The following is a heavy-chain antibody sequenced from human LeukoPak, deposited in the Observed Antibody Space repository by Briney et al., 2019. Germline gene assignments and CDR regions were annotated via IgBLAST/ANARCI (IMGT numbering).Heavy chain of an antibody. Sequence: ASVKVSCKASGYTFAGYYMHWVRQAPGQGLEWMGWINPNSGGTNYAQKFQGRVTMTRDTFISTAYMELSRLRSDDTAVYYCARAYSGSYSRYWGQGTLVTVSS. CDR3: ARAYSGSYSRY. CDR2: INPNSGGT. V-gene: IGHV1-2*02. J-gene: IGHJ4*02. D-gene: IGHD1-26*01. CDR1: GYTFAGYY.